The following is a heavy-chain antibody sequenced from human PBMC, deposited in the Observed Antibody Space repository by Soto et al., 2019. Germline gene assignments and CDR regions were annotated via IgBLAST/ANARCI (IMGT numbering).Heavy chain of an antibody. CDR1: GGSISSYY. D-gene: IGHD7-27*01. J-gene: IGHJ4*02. Sequence: SETLSLTCTVSGGSISSYYWSWIRQPPGKGLEWIGYIYYSGSTNYNPSLKSRVTISVDTSKNQFSLKLSSVTAADTAVYYCARHGKTGDLIDYWGQGTLVTVSS. V-gene: IGHV4-59*08. CDR3: ARHGKTGDLIDY. CDR2: IYYSGST.